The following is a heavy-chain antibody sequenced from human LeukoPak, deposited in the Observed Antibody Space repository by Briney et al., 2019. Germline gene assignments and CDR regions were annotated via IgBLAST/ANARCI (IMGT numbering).Heavy chain of an antibody. Sequence: GGSLRLSCAASGFTFSSYNMNWVRQAPGKGLEWVSSITSGSSYIYYADSVKGRFTISRDNAKNSLYLQMNSLRAEDTAVYYCARMQTPTWGVGFGVYYYYYYMDVWGKGTTVTISS. V-gene: IGHV3-21*01. D-gene: IGHD3-10*01. CDR2: ITSGSSYI. CDR1: GFTFSSYN. J-gene: IGHJ6*03. CDR3: ARMQTPTWGVGFGVYYYYYYMDV.